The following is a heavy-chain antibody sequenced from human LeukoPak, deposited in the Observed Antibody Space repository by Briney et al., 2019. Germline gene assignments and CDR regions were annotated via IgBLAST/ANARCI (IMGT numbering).Heavy chain of an antibody. CDR3: ARGGRWLTN. CDR2: IYYSGST. V-gene: IGHV4-59*01. J-gene: IGHJ4*02. Sequence: SETLSLTCTVSGGSISSYYWSWIRQPPGKGLEWIGYIYYSGSTNYNPSLKSRVTISVDTSRNQFSLKLSSVTAADTAVYYCARGGRWLTNWGQGTLVTVSS. CDR1: GGSISSYY. D-gene: IGHD4-23*01.